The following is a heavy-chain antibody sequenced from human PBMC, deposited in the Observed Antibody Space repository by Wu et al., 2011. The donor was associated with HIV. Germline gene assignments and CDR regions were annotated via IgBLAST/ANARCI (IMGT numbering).Heavy chain of an antibody. Sequence: QVQLVQSGAEVKKPGSSVKVSCKASGGTFSSYGISWVRQAPGQGLEWMGGTIPIFGTANYAQKFQGRLTITADKSTSTAYMELSSLRSEDTAMYYCARDFGGDGDSWGQGTLVTVSS. CDR3: ARDFGGDGDS. J-gene: IGHJ4*02. CDR1: GGTFSSYG. D-gene: IGHD2-21*01. V-gene: IGHV1-69*14. CDR2: TIPIFGTA.